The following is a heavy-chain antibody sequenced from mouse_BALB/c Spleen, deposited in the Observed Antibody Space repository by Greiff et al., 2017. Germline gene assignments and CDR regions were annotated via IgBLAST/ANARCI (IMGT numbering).Heavy chain of an antibody. D-gene: IGHD1-1*01. CDR2: IWAGGST. V-gene: IGHV2-9*02. Sequence: QVQLQQSGPGLVAPSQSLSITCTVSGFSLTSYGVHWVRQPPGKGLEWLGVIWAGGSTNYNSALMSRLSISKDNSKSQVFLKMNSLQTDDTAMYYCAREGGYYGSSPWFAYWGQGTLVTVSA. CDR3: AREGGYYGSSPWFAY. CDR1: GFSLTSYG. J-gene: IGHJ3*01.